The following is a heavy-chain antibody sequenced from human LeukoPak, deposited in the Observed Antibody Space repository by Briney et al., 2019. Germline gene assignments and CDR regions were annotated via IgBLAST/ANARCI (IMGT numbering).Heavy chain of an antibody. V-gene: IGHV3-23*01. J-gene: IGHJ1*01. Sequence: GGSLRLSCAASGFTFDDYGMSWVRQAPGKGLEWVSAISASGDSTYYADSVKGRFTISRDISKNTLYLQMNSLRAEDTAVYYCARGLYSSSTVPGYFQHWGQGTLVTVSS. D-gene: IGHD6-13*01. CDR1: GFTFDDYG. CDR3: ARGLYSSSTVPGYFQH. CDR2: ISASGDST.